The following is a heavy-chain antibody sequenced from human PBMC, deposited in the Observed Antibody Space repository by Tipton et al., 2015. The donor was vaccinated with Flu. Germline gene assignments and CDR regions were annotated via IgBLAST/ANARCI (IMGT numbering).Heavy chain of an antibody. J-gene: IGHJ3*02. D-gene: IGHD3-22*01. CDR2: IYFSGKT. CDR1: GGSITSGGYY. V-gene: IGHV4-31*03. CDR3: ATYSHYYFDTSGYYRDDAFDI. Sequence: TLSLTCTVSGGSITSGGYYWSWIRHYPGKGPEWIGCIYFSGKTYYNPSLKSRVIISFATSESQFSLKLSSVTAADTAVYYCATYSHYYFDTSGYYRDDAFDIWGQGTLVTVSS.